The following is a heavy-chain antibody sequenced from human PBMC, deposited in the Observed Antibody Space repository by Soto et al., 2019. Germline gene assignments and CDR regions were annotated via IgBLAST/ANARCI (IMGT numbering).Heavy chain of an antibody. V-gene: IGHV1-18*04. D-gene: IGHD2-15*01. J-gene: IGHJ6*01. CDR1: GYTFTHYG. CDR2: ISGYNGHT. CDR3: AGKSDSVSPVLNYFSGMET. Sequence: QVQLMQSGIEVTKFGASVRVSCKASGYTFTHYGISWVRQAPGQGLEWMGWISGYNGHTNHAQKFQGRVAVTTDTVASTASMDLRILTLEPTAVNTCAGKSDSVSPVLNYFSGMETWGQGTTV.